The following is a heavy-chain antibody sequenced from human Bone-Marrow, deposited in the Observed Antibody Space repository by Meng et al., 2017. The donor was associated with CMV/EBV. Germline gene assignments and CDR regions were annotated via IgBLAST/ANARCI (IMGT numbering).Heavy chain of an antibody. Sequence: SVKVSCKASGYTFTSYYMHWVRQAPGQGLEWMGRIIPILGIANYAQKFQGRVTITADKSTSTAYMELSSLRSEDTAVYYCARGDRAVRPDLGDVWGQGTTVTVSS. J-gene: IGHJ6*02. D-gene: IGHD6-6*01. CDR2: IIPILGIA. V-gene: IGHV1-69*04. CDR1: GYTFTSYY. CDR3: ARGDRAVRPDLGDV.